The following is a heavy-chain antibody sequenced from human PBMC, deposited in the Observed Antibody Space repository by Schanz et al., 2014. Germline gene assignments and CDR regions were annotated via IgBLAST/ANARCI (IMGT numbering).Heavy chain of an antibody. CDR3: AKSYDTSGYSGFDY. D-gene: IGHD3-22*01. V-gene: IGHV3-30*18. J-gene: IGHJ4*02. CDR2: MSYDGYYK. CDR1: GFTFSTYG. Sequence: QVQLVESGGGVVQPGRSLRLSCAASGFTFSTYGMHWVRQAPGKGLEWVAVMSYDGYYKYFADSVKGRFTISRDNSKNTLYLQMNSLRTEDTAVYFCAKSYDTSGYSGFDYWGQGTLVTVSS.